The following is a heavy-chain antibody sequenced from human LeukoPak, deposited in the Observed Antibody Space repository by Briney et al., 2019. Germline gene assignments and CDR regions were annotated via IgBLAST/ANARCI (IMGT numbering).Heavy chain of an antibody. V-gene: IGHV3-74*01. CDR3: ARGETLGAFDI. J-gene: IGHJ3*02. CDR2: INSDGSGT. CDR1: GFTFSSYW. Sequence: GGSLRLSCAASGFTFSSYWMHWVRQAPGKGLVWVSRINSDGSGTSYADSVKGRFTISRDNSKNTLYLQMNSLRAEDTAVYYCARGETLGAFDIWGQGTVVTVSS.